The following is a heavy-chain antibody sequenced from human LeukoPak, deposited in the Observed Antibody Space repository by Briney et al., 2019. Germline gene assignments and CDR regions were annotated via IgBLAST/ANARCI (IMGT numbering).Heavy chain of an antibody. CDR1: GFTFSTYW. D-gene: IGHD4-17*01. Sequence: TGGSLRLSCAVSGFTFSTYWMHWVRQAPGKGLVWVSRVKTDGSTTIYADSVKGRFTISRDNSKNTVYLQMNSLRAEDTAVYYCARASTTVPNLLDYWGQGTLVTVSS. CDR2: VKTDGSTT. V-gene: IGHV3-74*01. J-gene: IGHJ4*02. CDR3: ARASTTVPNLLDY.